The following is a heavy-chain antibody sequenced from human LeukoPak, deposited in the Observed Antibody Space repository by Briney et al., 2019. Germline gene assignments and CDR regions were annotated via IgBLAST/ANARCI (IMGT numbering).Heavy chain of an antibody. CDR1: GGSISSHY. V-gene: IGHV4-59*11. Sequence: SETLSLTCTVSGGSISSHYWSWIRQPPGKGLEWIGYIYYSGSTNYNPSLKSRVTISVDTSKNQFSLKLSSVTAADTAVYYCARSAGTPMNWFDPWGQGTLVTVSS. CDR3: ARSAGTPMNWFDP. D-gene: IGHD6-13*01. J-gene: IGHJ5*02. CDR2: IYYSGST.